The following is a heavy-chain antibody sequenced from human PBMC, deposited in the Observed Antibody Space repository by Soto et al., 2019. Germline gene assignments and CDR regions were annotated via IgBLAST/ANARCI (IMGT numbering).Heavy chain of an antibody. J-gene: IGHJ4*01. V-gene: IGHV4-39*01. Sequence: KTSETLSLTCTVSGGSFSNSSYYWGWIRQPPGKGLEWIGHIYDSGTSYSNPSLKGRVTLSVDTSKNQFSLKLNSVTAADTGVYYGTNLQRRWLNSDYWGQGTLGTGSS. CDR3: TNLQRRWLNSDY. CDR2: IYDSGTS. CDR1: GGSFSNSSYY. D-gene: IGHD5-12*01.